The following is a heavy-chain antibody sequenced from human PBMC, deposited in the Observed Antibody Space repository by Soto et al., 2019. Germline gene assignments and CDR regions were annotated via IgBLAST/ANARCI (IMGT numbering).Heavy chain of an antibody. J-gene: IGHJ5*02. CDR1: GDSIKSSY. D-gene: IGHD5-18*01. Sequence: PSETLSLTCIVSGDSIKSSYWSWIRQPPGKGLEWIGYIYYSGSTNYNPSLKSRVTISVDTSNNQFSLKLTSVTAADTAVYYCSRGYDWFDPWGQGTLVTVS. CDR2: IYYSGST. V-gene: IGHV4-59*01. CDR3: SRGYDWFDP.